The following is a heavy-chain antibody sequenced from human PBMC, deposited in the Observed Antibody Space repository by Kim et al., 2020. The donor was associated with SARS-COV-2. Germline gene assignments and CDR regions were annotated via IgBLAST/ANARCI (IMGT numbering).Heavy chain of an antibody. CDR3: AKALCSGGSCYHYFDY. D-gene: IGHD2-15*01. CDR2: ISGSGGRT. J-gene: IGHJ4*01. V-gene: IGHV3-23*01. CDR1: GFTFASYA. Sequence: GVSLRLSCAASGFTFASYAMSWVRQAPGKGLEWVSAISGSGGRTNYADSVKGRFTISRDNSKNTLYLQMNSLRAEDTAVFYCAKALCSGGSCYHYFDYWG.